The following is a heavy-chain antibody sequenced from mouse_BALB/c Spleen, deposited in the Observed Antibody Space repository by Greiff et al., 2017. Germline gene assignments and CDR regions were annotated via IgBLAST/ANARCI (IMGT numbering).Heavy chain of an antibody. D-gene: IGHD2-4*01. CDR2: ISSGGSTI. Sequence: EVMLVESGGGLVKTGGSLKLSCAASGFTFSSYAMSWVRQSPEKRLEWVAEISSGGSTIYYADTVKGRFTISRDNPKNTLFLQMTSLRSEDTAMYYCARSEITTYYAMDYWGQGTSVTVSS. CDR3: ARSEITTYYAMDY. J-gene: IGHJ4*01. V-gene: IGHV5-9-4*01. CDR1: GFTFSSYA.